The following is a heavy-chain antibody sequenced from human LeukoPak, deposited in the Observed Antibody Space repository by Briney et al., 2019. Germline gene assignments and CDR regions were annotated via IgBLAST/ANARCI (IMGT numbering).Heavy chain of an antibody. D-gene: IGHD3-22*01. V-gene: IGHV3-48*01. Sequence: GGSLRLSCAASGFTFSSYSMNWVRQAPGKGLEWVSYISSSSSTIYYADSVKGRFTISRDNAKNSLYLQMNSLRAEDTAVYYCAKLSGSPNYYDTSEGWDAFDIWGQGTMVTVSS. CDR1: GFTFSSYS. CDR3: AKLSGSPNYYDTSEGWDAFDI. CDR2: ISSSSSTI. J-gene: IGHJ3*02.